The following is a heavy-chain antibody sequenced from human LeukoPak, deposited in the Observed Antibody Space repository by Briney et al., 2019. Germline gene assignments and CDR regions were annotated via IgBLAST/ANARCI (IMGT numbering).Heavy chain of an antibody. V-gene: IGHV3-21*01. J-gene: IGHJ4*02. CDR3: ARDGQGYSGSYYAPTNFDY. CDR1: GFTFSSYS. CDR2: ISSSSSNT. D-gene: IGHD1-26*01. Sequence: GGSLRLSCAASGFTFSSYSMNWVRQAPGKGLEWVSSISSSSSNTYYADPVKGRFTISRDNAKNSLYLQMNSLRAEDTAVYYCARDGQGYSGSYYAPTNFDYWGQGTLVTVSS.